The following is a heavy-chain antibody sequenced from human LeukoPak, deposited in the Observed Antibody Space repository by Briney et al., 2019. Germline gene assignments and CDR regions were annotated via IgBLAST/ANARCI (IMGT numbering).Heavy chain of an antibody. D-gene: IGHD2-2*01. CDR1: GGTFSSYA. Sequence: SVKVSCKASGGTFSSYAISWVRQAPGQGLEWMGGIIPIFGTANYAQKFQGRVTITADKSTSTAYMELSRLRSDDTAVYYCARAHGKDIVVVPAALLGFDYWGQGTLVTVSS. J-gene: IGHJ4*02. V-gene: IGHV1-69*06. CDR2: IIPIFGTA. CDR3: ARAHGKDIVVVPAALLGFDY.